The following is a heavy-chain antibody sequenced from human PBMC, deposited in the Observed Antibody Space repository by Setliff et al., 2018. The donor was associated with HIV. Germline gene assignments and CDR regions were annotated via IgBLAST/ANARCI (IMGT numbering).Heavy chain of an antibody. D-gene: IGHD3-10*01. Sequence: ASVKVSCKAFGYTFTSYALNWVRQAPGQGLEWLGWINTYTANPMYAQGFTGRFVFSLDTSVRTAYLQISSLKAEDTALYYCARDRGVRGANDAFNIWGLGTMVTVSS. CDR3: ARDRGVRGANDAFNI. J-gene: IGHJ3*02. CDR2: INTYTANP. V-gene: IGHV7-4-1*02. CDR1: GYTFTSYA.